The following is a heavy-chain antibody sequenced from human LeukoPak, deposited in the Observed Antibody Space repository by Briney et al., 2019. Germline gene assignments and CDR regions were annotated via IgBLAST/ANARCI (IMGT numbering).Heavy chain of an antibody. V-gene: IGHV3-30*04. CDR3: ARYGYSYGYFDY. D-gene: IGHD5-18*01. J-gene: IGHJ4*02. CDR1: GFTFSSYA. Sequence: GGSLRLSCAASGFTFSSYAMHWVRQAPGKGLEWVAVISYDGSNKYYADSVKGRFTISRDNSKNTLYLQMNSLRAEDTAVYYCARYGYSYGYFDYWGQGTPVTVSS. CDR2: ISYDGSNK.